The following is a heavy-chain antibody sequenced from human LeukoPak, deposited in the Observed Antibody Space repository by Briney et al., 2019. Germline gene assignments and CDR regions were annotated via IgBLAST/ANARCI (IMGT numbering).Heavy chain of an antibody. CDR3: ARGYCSSTSCYSSWVKRWFDP. CDR1: GYTFTSYY. Sequence: ASVKVSCKASGYTFTSYYMHWVRQAPGQGLEWMGIINPSGGSTSYAQKFQGRVTMTRDMSTSTVYMELSSLRSEDTAMYYCARGYCSSTSCYSSWVKRWFDPWGQGTQVTVSS. V-gene: IGHV1-46*01. J-gene: IGHJ5*02. CDR2: INPSGGST. D-gene: IGHD2-2*01.